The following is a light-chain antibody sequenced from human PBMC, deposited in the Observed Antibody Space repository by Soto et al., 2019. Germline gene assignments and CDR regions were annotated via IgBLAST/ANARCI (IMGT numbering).Light chain of an antibody. CDR1: SSDVGSYDY. V-gene: IGLV2-23*02. Sequence: QSVLIQPPSVSGSPGQSVTISCTGTSSDVGSYDYVSWYQQHPGTVPKPMIYNVNNRPSGVSNRFSGSKSGNTASLTISGLQAEDEADYYCCSYAGSSTYVFGTGTKVTVL. J-gene: IGLJ1*01. CDR3: CSYAGSSTYV. CDR2: NVN.